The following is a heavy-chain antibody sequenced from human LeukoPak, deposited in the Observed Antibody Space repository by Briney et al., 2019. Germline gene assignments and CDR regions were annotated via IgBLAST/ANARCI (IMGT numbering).Heavy chain of an antibody. Sequence: LSLTCTVSGGSISSSSYYWGWIRQPPGKGLEWVSYISTRGSTIYYADSVKGRFTISRDNSKNTLYLQMNSLRAEDTAVYYCARDTMGGGYSYFDYWGQGTLVTVSS. CDR3: ARDTMGGGYSYFDY. CDR1: GGSISSSSYY. D-gene: IGHD5-12*01. J-gene: IGHJ4*02. CDR2: ISTRGSTI. V-gene: IGHV3-11*04.